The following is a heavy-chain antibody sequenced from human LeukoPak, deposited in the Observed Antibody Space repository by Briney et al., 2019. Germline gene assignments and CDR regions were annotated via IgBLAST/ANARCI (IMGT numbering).Heavy chain of an antibody. CDR2: IYSGGST. CDR3: ARGGRYYDFWSGPYYFDY. Sequence: GGSLRLSCAASGFTFSSYSMNWVRQAPGKGLEWVSVIYSGGSTYYADSVKGRFTISRDNSKNTLYLQMNSLRAEDTAVYYCARGGRYYDFWSGPYYFDYWGQGTLVTVSS. J-gene: IGHJ4*02. V-gene: IGHV3-66*01. D-gene: IGHD3-3*01. CDR1: GFTFSSYS.